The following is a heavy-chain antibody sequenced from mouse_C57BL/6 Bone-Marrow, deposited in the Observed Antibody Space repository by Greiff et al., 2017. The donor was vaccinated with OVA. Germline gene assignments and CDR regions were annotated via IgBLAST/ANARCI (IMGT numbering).Heavy chain of an antibody. D-gene: IGHD2-1*01. CDR1: GYTFTSYG. CDR2: IYPRSGNT. J-gene: IGHJ4*01. Sequence: QVQLKQSGAELARPGASVKLSCKASGYTFTSYGISWVKQRTGQGLEWIGEIYPRSGNTYYNEKFKGKATLTADKSSSTAYMELRSLTSEDSAVYFCARVSYYGDAMDYWGQGTSVTVSS. CDR3: ARVSYYGDAMDY. V-gene: IGHV1-81*01.